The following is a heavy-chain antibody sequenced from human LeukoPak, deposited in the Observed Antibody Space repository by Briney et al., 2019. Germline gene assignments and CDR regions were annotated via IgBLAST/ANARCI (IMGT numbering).Heavy chain of an antibody. V-gene: IGHV4-31*03. J-gene: IGHJ4*02. Sequence: SETLSLTCTVSGGSISSGGYYWSWIRQHPGKGLEWIGYIYYSGSTYYNPSLKSRVTISVDTSKNQFSLKLSSVTAADTAVYYCASGRIYDYVWGSYRTMYYFDYWGQGTLVTVSS. D-gene: IGHD3-16*02. CDR1: GGSISSGGYY. CDR3: ASGRIYDYVWGSYRTMYYFDY. CDR2: IYYSGST.